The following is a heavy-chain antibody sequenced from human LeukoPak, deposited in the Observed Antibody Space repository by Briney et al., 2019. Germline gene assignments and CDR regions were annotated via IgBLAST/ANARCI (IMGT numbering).Heavy chain of an antibody. CDR2: IWYDGSNK. CDR3: ARDREARFFDY. V-gene: IGHV3-33*08. CDR1: GFTVSSNY. Sequence: GGSLRLSCAASGFTVSSNYISWVRQAPGKGLEWVAVIWYDGSNKYYADSVKGRFTISRDNSKNTLYLQMDSLRAEDTAVYYCARDREARFFDYWGQGTRVTVSS. D-gene: IGHD1-26*01. J-gene: IGHJ4*02.